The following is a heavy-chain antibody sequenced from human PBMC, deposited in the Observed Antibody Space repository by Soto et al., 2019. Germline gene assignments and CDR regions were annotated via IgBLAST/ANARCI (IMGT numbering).Heavy chain of an antibody. V-gene: IGHV3-7*01. CDR3: ARDRGQQLAGDRYYYYYYMDV. J-gene: IGHJ6*03. Sequence: GGSLRLSCAASGFTFSSYWMSWVRQAPGKGLEWVANIKQDGSEKYYVDSVKGRFTISRDNAKNSLYLQMNSLRAEDTAVYYCARDRGQQLAGDRYYYYYYMDVWGKGTTVTVSS. D-gene: IGHD6-13*01. CDR2: IKQDGSEK. CDR1: GFTFSSYW.